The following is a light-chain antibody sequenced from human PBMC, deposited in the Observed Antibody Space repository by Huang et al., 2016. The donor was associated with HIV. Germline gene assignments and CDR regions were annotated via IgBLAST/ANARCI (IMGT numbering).Light chain of an antibody. J-gene: IGKJ2*01. CDR2: GAS. CDR1: QSVSSSY. Sequence: EIVLTQSPGTLSVSPGERATLSCRASQSVSSSYLAWDQQKPGQAPRLLIYGASSRATGIPDRFSGSGSGTDFTLTISRLEPEDFAVYYCQQYGSSPPYTFGQGTKLEIK. V-gene: IGKV3-20*01. CDR3: QQYGSSPPYT.